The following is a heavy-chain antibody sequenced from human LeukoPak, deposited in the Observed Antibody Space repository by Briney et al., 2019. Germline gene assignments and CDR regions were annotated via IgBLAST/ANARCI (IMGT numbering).Heavy chain of an antibody. Sequence: PGGSLRLSCAASGFTFSSYWMSWVRQAPGKGLEWVVNIKQDGSEKYYVDSVKGPFTISRDNAKNSLYLQMNSLRAEDTAVYYCARDRDSQDYFDYWGQGTLVTVSS. CDR1: GFTFSSYW. V-gene: IGHV3-7*01. J-gene: IGHJ4*02. CDR2: IKQDGSEK. CDR3: ARDRDSQDYFDY. D-gene: IGHD3-10*01.